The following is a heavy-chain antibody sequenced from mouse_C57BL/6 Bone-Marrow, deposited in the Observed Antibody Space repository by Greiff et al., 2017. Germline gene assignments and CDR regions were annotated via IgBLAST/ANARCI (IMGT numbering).Heavy chain of an antibody. CDR2: INPSSGYT. V-gene: IGHV1-4*01. J-gene: IGHJ2*01. CDR1: GYTFTSYT. D-gene: IGHD1-1*02. Sequence: ESGAELARPGASVKMSCKASGYTFTSYTMHWVKQRPGQGLEWIGYINPSSGYTKYNQKFKDKATLTADKSSSTAYMQLSSLTSEDSAVYYCARSPYGYFDYWGQGTTLTVSS. CDR3: ARSPYGYFDY.